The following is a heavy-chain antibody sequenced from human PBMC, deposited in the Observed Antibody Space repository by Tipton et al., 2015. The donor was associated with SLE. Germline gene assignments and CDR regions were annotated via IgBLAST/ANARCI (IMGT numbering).Heavy chain of an antibody. CDR2: IYYSGST. J-gene: IGHJ3*02. CDR1: GGSISSSSYY. V-gene: IGHV4-39*01. D-gene: IGHD5-18*01. CDR3: ARLIIGYHDAFDI. Sequence: TLSLTCTVSGGSISSSSYYWGWIRQPPGKGLEWIGSIYYSGSTYYNPSLKSRVTISVDTSKNQFSLKLSSVTAADTAVYYCARLIIGYHDAFDIWGQGTMVTVSS.